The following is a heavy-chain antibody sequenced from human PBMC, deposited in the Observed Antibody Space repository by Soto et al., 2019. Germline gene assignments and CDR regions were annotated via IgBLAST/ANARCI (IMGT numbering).Heavy chain of an antibody. CDR1: GGSISSYY. CDR2: IYYSGST. V-gene: IGHV4-59*01. Sequence: QVQLQESGPGLVKPSETLSLTCTVSGGSISSYYWSWIRQPPGKGLEWIGYIYYSGSTNYNPSLKRRVTISVDTSKNQFSLKLSSVTAADTAVYYCARDREQLYGMDVWGQGTTVTVSS. D-gene: IGHD6-13*01. J-gene: IGHJ6*02. CDR3: ARDREQLYGMDV.